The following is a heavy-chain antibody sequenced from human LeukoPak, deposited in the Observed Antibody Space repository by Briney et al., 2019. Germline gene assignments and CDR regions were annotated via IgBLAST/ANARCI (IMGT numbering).Heavy chain of an antibody. J-gene: IGHJ4*02. CDR1: GFTFSSYA. Sequence: PGRSLRLSCAASGFTFSSYAMHWVRQAPGKGLEWGAVISYDGSNKYYADSVKGRFTISRDNSKNTLYLQMNSLRAEDTAVYYCARVLGGYSGYGDYWGQGTLVTVSS. CDR3: ARVLGGYSGYGDY. CDR2: ISYDGSNK. V-gene: IGHV3-30-3*01. D-gene: IGHD5-12*01.